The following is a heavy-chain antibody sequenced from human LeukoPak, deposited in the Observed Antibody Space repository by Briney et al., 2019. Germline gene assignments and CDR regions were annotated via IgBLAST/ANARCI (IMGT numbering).Heavy chain of an antibody. D-gene: IGHD3-22*01. CDR1: GGSISSFY. Sequence: SETLSLTCTVSGGSISSFYWSWIRQPPGKGLEWIGYIYYSGSTNYNPSLKSRVTISVDTSKNQFSLKLYSVTAADTAVYYCARNRGYYDGNQNWYFDLWGRGTLVTVSS. J-gene: IGHJ2*01. CDR3: ARNRGYYDGNQNWYFDL. V-gene: IGHV4-59*01. CDR2: IYYSGST.